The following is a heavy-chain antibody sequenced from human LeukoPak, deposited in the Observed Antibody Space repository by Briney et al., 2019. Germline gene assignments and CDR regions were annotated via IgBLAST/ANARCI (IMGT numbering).Heavy chain of an antibody. V-gene: IGHV3-66*01. CDR3: ARDGTDDSSGSAY. CDR2: IYSGGST. Sequence: GGSLRLSCAASGFTVSSNYMSWVRQAPGRGLEWVSVIYSGGSTYYADSVKGRFTISRDNSKNTLFLQMNSLRAEDTAVYYSARDGTDDSSGSAYWGQGTLVTVSS. J-gene: IGHJ4*02. D-gene: IGHD3-22*01. CDR1: GFTVSSNY.